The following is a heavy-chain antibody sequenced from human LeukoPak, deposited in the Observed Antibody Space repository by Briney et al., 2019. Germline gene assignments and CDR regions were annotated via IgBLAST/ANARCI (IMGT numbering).Heavy chain of an antibody. Sequence: PSETLSLTCTVSGGSVSSGSYYWSWIRQPPGKGLEXIXYIYYSGSAKYNPSLKSRVTISVDTSKNQFSLKLTSVTAADTAVYYCARGFGDWGLSWFDPWGQGTLVTVSS. CDR1: GGSVSSGSYY. CDR2: IYYSGSA. J-gene: IGHJ5*02. V-gene: IGHV4-61*01. CDR3: ARGFGDWGLSWFDP. D-gene: IGHD3-10*01.